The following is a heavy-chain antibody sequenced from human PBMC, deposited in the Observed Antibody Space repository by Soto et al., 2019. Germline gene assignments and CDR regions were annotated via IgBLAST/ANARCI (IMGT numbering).Heavy chain of an antibody. CDR3: ARDVRYVDL. J-gene: IGHJ5*02. V-gene: IGHV3-48*02. CDR1: GFTFSSYS. D-gene: IGHD2-2*01. Sequence: EVQLVESGGGLVQPGGSLRLSCAASGFTFSSYSMNWVRQATGTGLEWLSFTSSTGSTIYYADSVKGRFTISRDNSKNSLFLQMNSLRDEDTAVYYCARDVRYVDLWGQGTLVAVSS. CDR2: TSSTGSTI.